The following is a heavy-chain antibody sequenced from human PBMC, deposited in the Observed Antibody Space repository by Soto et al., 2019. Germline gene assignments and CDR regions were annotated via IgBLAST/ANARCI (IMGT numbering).Heavy chain of an antibody. D-gene: IGHD6-6*01. CDR3: ARNFKSSFDY. CDR1: GDSVSSNSVG. CDR2: AYYRSKWII. V-gene: IGHV6-1*01. J-gene: IGHJ4*02. Sequence: SQTLSLTCAISGDSVSSNSVGWHWVRQSPSRGLEWLGRAYYRSKWIIDNAPSLKSRITFNPDISKNQFSLQLRSVTPEDTAVYYCARNFKSSFDYWGRGTLVTVSS.